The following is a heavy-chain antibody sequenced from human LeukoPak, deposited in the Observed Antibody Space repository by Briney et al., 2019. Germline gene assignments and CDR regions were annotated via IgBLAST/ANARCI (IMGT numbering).Heavy chain of an antibody. Sequence: SETLSLTCTVSGGSISSSSYYWGWIRQPPGKGLEWIGEINHSGSTNYNPSLKSRVTISVDTSKNQFSLKLSSVTAADTAVYYCARGGYYDSSGYAHWGQGTLVTVSS. J-gene: IGHJ4*02. V-gene: IGHV4-39*07. D-gene: IGHD3-22*01. CDR1: GGSISSSSYY. CDR2: INHSGST. CDR3: ARGGYYDSSGYAH.